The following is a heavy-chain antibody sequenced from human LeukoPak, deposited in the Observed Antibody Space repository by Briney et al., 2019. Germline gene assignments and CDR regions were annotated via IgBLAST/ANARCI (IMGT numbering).Heavy chain of an antibody. J-gene: IGHJ4*02. V-gene: IGHV3-48*04. Sequence: GGSLRLSCAASGFSFPSHSFHWVRQSPGKGLEWVAYIGASSSTIYQAKSVKGRFSISRDNAKNSLFLQMDSLRVEDTAVYYCARDRGTFGVVDSWGQGTLVAVSS. CDR2: IGASSSTI. CDR3: ARDRGTFGVVDS. D-gene: IGHD3-3*01. CDR1: GFSFPSHS.